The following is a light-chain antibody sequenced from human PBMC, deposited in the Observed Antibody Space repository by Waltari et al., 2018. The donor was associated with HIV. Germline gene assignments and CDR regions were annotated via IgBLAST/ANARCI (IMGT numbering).Light chain of an antibody. Sequence: QSALTQPASVSGSPGQSITISCTGTSSDVGLYNLVSWYQPHPGKAPKLMIYEGSKRPSGVSNRFSGSKSGNTASLTISGLQAEDEADYYCCSYAGSFVIFGGGTKLTVL. CDR3: CSYAGSFVI. CDR2: EGS. V-gene: IGLV2-23*01. CDR1: SSDVGLYNL. J-gene: IGLJ2*01.